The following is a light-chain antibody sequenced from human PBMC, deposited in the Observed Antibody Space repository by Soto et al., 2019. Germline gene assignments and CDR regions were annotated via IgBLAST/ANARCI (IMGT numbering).Light chain of an antibody. CDR3: QAWDSSTRYV. J-gene: IGLJ1*01. Sequence: SYEQTQPPSVSVSPGQTASITCSGDKLGDKYACWYQQKPGQSPVLVIYQDSKRPSGIPERFSGSNSGNTATLTISGTQAMDEADYYCQAWDSSTRYVFGTGTKLTVL. CDR2: QDS. V-gene: IGLV3-1*01. CDR1: KLGDKY.